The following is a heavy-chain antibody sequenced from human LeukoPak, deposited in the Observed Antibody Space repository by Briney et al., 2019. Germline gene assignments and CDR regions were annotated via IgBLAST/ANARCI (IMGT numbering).Heavy chain of an antibody. J-gene: IGHJ2*01. Sequence: PGGSLRLSCTASGFTFGDYAMSWFHQAPGKGLEWLGFIRSKAYGGTAEYAASVVGRFTISRDDSKSIAHLQMNSLKTEDTAVYYCAKTGYYYDRSDYYYDRSRYFDLWGRGTLVTVSS. D-gene: IGHD3-22*01. CDR3: AKTGYYYDRSDYYYDRSRYFDL. CDR1: GFTFGDYA. V-gene: IGHV3-49*03. CDR2: IRSKAYGGTA.